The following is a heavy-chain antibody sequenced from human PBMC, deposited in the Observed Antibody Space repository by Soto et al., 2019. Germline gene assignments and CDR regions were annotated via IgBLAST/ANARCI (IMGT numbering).Heavy chain of an antibody. J-gene: IGHJ3*02. Sequence: SVKVSCKASGGTFSSYTISWVRQAPGQGLEWMGRIIPILGIANYAQKFQGRVTITADKSTSTAYMELSSLRSEDTAVYYCAREEGGYSYGAFFGQDAFDIWGQGTMVTVS. CDR2: IIPILGIA. CDR1: GGTFSSYT. CDR3: AREEGGYSYGAFFGQDAFDI. V-gene: IGHV1-69*04. D-gene: IGHD5-18*01.